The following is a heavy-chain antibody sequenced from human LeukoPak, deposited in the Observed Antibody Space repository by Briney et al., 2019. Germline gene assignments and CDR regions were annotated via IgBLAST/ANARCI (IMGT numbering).Heavy chain of an antibody. D-gene: IGHD2-8*01. CDR2: INPNSGGT. J-gene: IGHJ5*02. Sequence: ASVKVSCKASGYTFTGYYMHWVRQAPGQGLELMGWINPNSGGTNYAQKFQGRVTMTRDTSISTAYMELSRLRSDDTAVYYCARIDCTNGVCYRWSWFDPWGQGTLVTVSS. CDR3: ARIDCTNGVCYRWSWFDP. V-gene: IGHV1-2*02. CDR1: GYTFTGYY.